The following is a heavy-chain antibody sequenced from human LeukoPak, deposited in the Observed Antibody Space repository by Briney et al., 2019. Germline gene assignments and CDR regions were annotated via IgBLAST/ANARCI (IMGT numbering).Heavy chain of an antibody. CDR3: ARDYYGSGSYWVY. CDR1: GGSISSSNW. D-gene: IGHD3-10*01. Sequence: SGTLSLTCAVSGGSISSSNWWSWVLQPPGKGLEWIGEIYHSGSTNYNPSLKSRVTTSVDKSKNQFSLKLSSVTAADTAVYYCARDYYGSGSYWVYWGQGTLVTVSS. V-gene: IGHV4-4*02. J-gene: IGHJ4*02. CDR2: IYHSGST.